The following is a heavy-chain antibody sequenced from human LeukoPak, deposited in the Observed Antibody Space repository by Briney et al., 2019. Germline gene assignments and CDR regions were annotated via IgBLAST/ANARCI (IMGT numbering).Heavy chain of an antibody. J-gene: IGHJ4*02. CDR1: GGSISSYY. Sequence: PSETLSLTCTVSGGSISSYYWSWIRQPAGKGLEWIGRIYTSGSTNYNPSLKSRVAMSVDTSKNQFSLKLSSVTAADTAVYYCAKDRYYDFWSGYLPQFDYWGQGTLVTVSS. CDR2: IYTSGST. CDR3: AKDRYYDFWSGYLPQFDY. V-gene: IGHV4-4*07. D-gene: IGHD3-3*01.